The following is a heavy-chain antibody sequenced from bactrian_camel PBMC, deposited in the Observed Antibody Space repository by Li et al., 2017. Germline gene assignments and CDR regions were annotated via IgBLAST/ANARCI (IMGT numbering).Heavy chain of an antibody. CDR1: GDISGDNC. Sequence: HVQLVESGGGSVQAGGSLRLSCAASGDISGDNCMAWFRQAPGKEREAVLAFYSARGARYWHDSVKGRFTISQDKSKNMLNLQMNGLKTEDTAVYYCGVHRRNSAGTCSGPPVWGQGTQVTVS. D-gene: IGHD2*01. CDR3: GVHRRNSAGTCSGPPV. CDR2: FYSARGAR. J-gene: IGHJ4*01. V-gene: IGHV3S54*01.